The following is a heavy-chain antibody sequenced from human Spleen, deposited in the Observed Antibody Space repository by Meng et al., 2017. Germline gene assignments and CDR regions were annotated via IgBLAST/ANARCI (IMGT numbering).Heavy chain of an antibody. CDR2: IWYDGSNK. D-gene: IGHD1-1*01. J-gene: IGHJ4*02. CDR1: GFTFSSYG. CDR3: TTDQYNWNPDWEDYFDY. V-gene: IGHV3-33*01. Sequence: GESLKISCAASGFTFSSYGMHWVRQAPGKGLEWVAVIWYDGSNKYYADSVKGRFTISRDNSKNTLYLQMNSLRAEDTAVYYCTTDQYNWNPDWEDYFDYWGQGTLVTVSS.